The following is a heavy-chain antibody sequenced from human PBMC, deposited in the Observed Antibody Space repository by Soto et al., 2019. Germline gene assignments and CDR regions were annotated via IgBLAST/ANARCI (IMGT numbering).Heavy chain of an antibody. CDR1: GFTFSSYA. J-gene: IGHJ5*02. Sequence: PGGSLRLSCAASGFTFSSYAMHWVRQAPGKGLEWVAVISYDGSNKYYADSVKGRFTISRDNSKNTLYLQMNSLRAEDTAVYYCARAVAETDWFDPWGQGTLVTVSS. CDR3: ARAVAETDWFDP. CDR2: ISYDGSNK. D-gene: IGHD6-19*01. V-gene: IGHV3-30-3*01.